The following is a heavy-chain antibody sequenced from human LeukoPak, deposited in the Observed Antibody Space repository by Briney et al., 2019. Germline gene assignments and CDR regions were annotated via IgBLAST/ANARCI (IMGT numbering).Heavy chain of an antibody. D-gene: IGHD4-23*01. CDR1: GFTFSSYW. J-gene: IGHJ4*02. Sequence: GGSLRLSCAASGFTFSSYWMSWVRQAPGKGLEWVANIKQDGSEKYYVDSVKGRFTISRDNAKNSLYLQMNSLRAEDTAVYYCARGLAYGGMEFDYWGQGTLVTVSS. CDR3: ARGLAYGGMEFDY. V-gene: IGHV3-7*01. CDR2: IKQDGSEK.